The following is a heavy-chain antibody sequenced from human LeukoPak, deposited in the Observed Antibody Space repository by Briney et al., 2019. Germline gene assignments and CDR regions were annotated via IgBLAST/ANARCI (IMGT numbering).Heavy chain of an antibody. D-gene: IGHD5-12*01. CDR1: GFTVSTNH. J-gene: IGHJ4*02. Sequence: GGSLRLSCAVSGFTVSTNHITWVRQALGKGLECVSVIYGGGSTYYADSVKGRFTISRDSSKNTVYLQMNSLRAEDTAVYYCAGAGGYSGYGSQGTLVTVSS. CDR2: IYGGGST. V-gene: IGHV3-66*01. CDR3: AGAGGYSGY.